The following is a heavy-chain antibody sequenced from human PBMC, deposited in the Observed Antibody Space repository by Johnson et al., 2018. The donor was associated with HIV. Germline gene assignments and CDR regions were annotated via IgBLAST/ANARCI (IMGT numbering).Heavy chain of an antibody. D-gene: IGHD6-19*01. CDR2: ISSSGSSR. CDR3: ARGLWLTPDVFDV. V-gene: IGHV3-11*04. J-gene: IGHJ3*01. Sequence: QVQLVESGGGLVKPGGSLRLSCAASGFTFSDYYMSWIRQAPGKGLEWVAYISSSGSSRYYADSVKGRFTISRDNTKNLLYLQMKSLIAEDTAVYYCARGLWLTPDVFDVWGQGTRVTVSS. CDR1: GFTFSDYY.